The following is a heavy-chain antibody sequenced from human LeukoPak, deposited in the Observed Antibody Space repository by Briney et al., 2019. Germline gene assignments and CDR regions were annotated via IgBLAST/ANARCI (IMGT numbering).Heavy chain of an antibody. CDR1: GFTFSSYA. CDR2: TSGSGGST. Sequence: GGSLRLSCAASGFTFSSYAMSWVRQAPGKGLEWVSSTSGSGGSTHYADSVKGRFAVSRDNSKNTLYLEMNSLRAEDTAMYYCASSGSYVAHYYGMDVWGQGTTVTVSS. J-gene: IGHJ6*02. D-gene: IGHD3-10*01. CDR3: ASSGSYVAHYYGMDV. V-gene: IGHV3-23*01.